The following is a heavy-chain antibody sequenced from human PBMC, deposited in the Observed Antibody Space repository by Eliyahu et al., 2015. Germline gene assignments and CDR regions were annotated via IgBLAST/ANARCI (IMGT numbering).Heavy chain of an antibody. D-gene: IGHD5-12*01. CDR2: FDPEDGET. CDR3: ATAFIVATIRTYRFDY. CDR1: GYTLTELS. J-gene: IGHJ4*02. V-gene: IGHV1-24*01. Sequence: QVQLVQSGAEVKKPGASVKVSCKVSGYTLTELSMHWVRQAPGKGLEWMGGFDPEDGETIYAQKFQGRVTMTEDTSTDTAYMELSSLRSEDTAVYYCATAFIVATIRTYRFDYWGQGTLVTVSS.